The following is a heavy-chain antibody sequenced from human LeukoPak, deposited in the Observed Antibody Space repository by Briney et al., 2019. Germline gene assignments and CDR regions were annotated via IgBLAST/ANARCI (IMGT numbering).Heavy chain of an antibody. Sequence: SETLSLTCTVSGGSISSSSYYWGWIRQPPGKGLEWIGRIFYSGTTYYNPSLKSRVTISVDTSNNQFSLKLSSVTAADTAVYYCARQKGDTVTTPFDYWGQATLVTVSS. CDR1: GGSISSSSYY. CDR3: ARQKGDTVTTPFDY. V-gene: IGHV4-39*01. CDR2: IFYSGTT. J-gene: IGHJ4*02. D-gene: IGHD4-17*01.